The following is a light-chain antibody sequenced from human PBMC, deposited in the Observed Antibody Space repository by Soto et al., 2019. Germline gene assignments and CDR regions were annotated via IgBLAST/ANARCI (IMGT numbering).Light chain of an antibody. V-gene: IGKV1-5*03. CDR1: QSISSW. CDR3: QQYNSYFY. CDR2: KAS. J-gene: IGKJ1*01. Sequence: DIQITHSPATRSASVLNRGTITFRASQSISSWLAWYQQKPGKAPKLLIYKASSLDSGVPSRFSGSGSGTEFTLTISSLQPDDFATYYCQQYNSYFYFGKGNKVDIK.